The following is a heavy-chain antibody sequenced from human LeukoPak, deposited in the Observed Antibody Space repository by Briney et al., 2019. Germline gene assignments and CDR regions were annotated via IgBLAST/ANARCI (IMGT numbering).Heavy chain of an antibody. J-gene: IGHJ4*02. V-gene: IGHV1-2*02. CDR3: AADRENSGSSSFDY. Sequence: ASVKVSCKASGYTFTGYYMHWVRQAPGQGLEWMGWINPNSGGTNYAQKFQGRVTMTRDTSISTAYMELSSLRSEDTAVYYCAADRENSGSSSFDYWGQGTLVTVSS. D-gene: IGHD1-26*01. CDR1: GYTFTGYY. CDR2: INPNSGGT.